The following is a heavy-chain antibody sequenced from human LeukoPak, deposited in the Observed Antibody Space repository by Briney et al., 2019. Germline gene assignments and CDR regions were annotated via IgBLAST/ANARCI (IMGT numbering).Heavy chain of an antibody. CDR2: INPNSGGT. CDR1: GYAFTDFY. J-gene: IGHJ4*02. CDR3: ARDLDYGSGSFSN. D-gene: IGHD3-10*01. Sequence: ASVKVSCKASGYAFTDFYIHWVRQAPGQGLEWMGWINPNSGGTTYAQKFQGRVTMTTDTSISAAYLELNGLRSDDTAVYYCARDLDYGSGSFSNWGQGAIVTVSS. V-gene: IGHV1-2*02.